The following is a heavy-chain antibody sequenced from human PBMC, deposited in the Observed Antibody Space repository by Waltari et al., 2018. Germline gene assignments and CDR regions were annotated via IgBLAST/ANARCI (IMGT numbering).Heavy chain of an antibody. CDR3: VSRGFGELFPAAFDI. CDR1: GFTFSSYW. CDR2: IKQDGSEK. D-gene: IGHD3-10*01. V-gene: IGHV3-7*01. Sequence: EVQLVESGGGLVQPGGSLRLSCAASGFTFSSYWMSWVRQAPGKGLEWVANIKQDGSEKYYVDSVKGRFTISRDNAKNSLYLQMNSLRAEDTAVYYCVSRGFGELFPAAFDIWGQGTMVTVSS. J-gene: IGHJ3*02.